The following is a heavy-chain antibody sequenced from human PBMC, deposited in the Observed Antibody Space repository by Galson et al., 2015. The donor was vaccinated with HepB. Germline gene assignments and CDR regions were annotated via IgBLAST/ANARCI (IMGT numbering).Heavy chain of an antibody. CDR1: GFTFTSSA. V-gene: IGHV1-58*02. CDR3: AAGYCSSTSCYVHFQH. Sequence: SVKVSCKASGFTFTSSAMQWVRQARGQRLKWIGWIVVGSGNTNYAQKFQERVTITRDMSTSTAYMELSSLRSEDTAVYYCAAGYCSSTSCYVHFQHWGQGTLVTVSS. J-gene: IGHJ1*01. CDR2: IVVGSGNT. D-gene: IGHD2-2*01.